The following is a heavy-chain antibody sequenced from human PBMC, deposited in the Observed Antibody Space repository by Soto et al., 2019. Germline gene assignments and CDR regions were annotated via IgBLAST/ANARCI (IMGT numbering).Heavy chain of an antibody. Sequence: GPSVKVSCKASGYTFTSYAMHWVRQAPGQRLEWMGWINAGNGNTKYSQKFQGRVTITRDTSASTAYMELSSLRSEDTAVYYCAREDIVVVVAAHSTFNYWGQGTLVTVSS. CDR3: AREDIVVVVAAHSTFNY. J-gene: IGHJ4*02. V-gene: IGHV1-3*01. CDR1: GYTFTSYA. CDR2: INAGNGNT. D-gene: IGHD2-15*01.